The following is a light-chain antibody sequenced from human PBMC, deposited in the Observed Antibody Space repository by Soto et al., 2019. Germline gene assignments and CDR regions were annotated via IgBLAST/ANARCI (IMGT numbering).Light chain of an antibody. V-gene: IGKV1-39*01. CDR1: LNINIF. J-gene: IGKJ4*01. CDR2: AAS. Sequence: DIPVTQSPSSLSASVGDRVTITCRTSLNINIFLNWYQQKPGRAPMVVISAASNLESGVPSRFSGRGSGTEFTLTISNLQPGDSALYFCQESYSTPLAFGGGTRVEIK. CDR3: QESYSTPLA.